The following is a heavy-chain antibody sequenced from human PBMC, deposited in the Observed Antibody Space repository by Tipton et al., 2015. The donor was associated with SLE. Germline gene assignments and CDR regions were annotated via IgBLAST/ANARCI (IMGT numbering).Heavy chain of an antibody. Sequence: TLSLTCTVFGGSISSYCWSWIRQPPGKGLEWIGYIYYSGSTNYNPSLKSRVTISVDTSKNQFSLKLSSVTAADTAGYYCARRAIAAADYFDYWGQGTLVTVSS. CDR3: ARRAIAAADYFDY. CDR1: GGSISSYC. V-gene: IGHV4-59*01. CDR2: IYYSGST. J-gene: IGHJ4*02. D-gene: IGHD6-13*01.